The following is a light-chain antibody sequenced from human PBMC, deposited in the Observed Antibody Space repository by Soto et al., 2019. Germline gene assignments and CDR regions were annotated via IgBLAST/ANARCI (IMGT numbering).Light chain of an antibody. Sequence: QSVLTQPPSVSRAPGQRVTISCTGSSSNIGAGYDVHWYQQLPGTAPKLLIYDDNKRPSGIPDRFSGSKSGTSATLGITGFQTGDEADYYCGSWDSSLSAYVFGTGTKVTV. CDR2: DDN. CDR1: SSNIGAGYD. CDR3: GSWDSSLSAYV. J-gene: IGLJ1*01. V-gene: IGLV1-51*01.